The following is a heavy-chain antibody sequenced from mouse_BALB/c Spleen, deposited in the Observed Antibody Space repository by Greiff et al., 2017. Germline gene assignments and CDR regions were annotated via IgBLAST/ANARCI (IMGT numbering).Heavy chain of an antibody. D-gene: IGHD4-1*02. J-gene: IGHJ4*01. Sequence: VQLQQSGAELARPGASVKLSCKASGYTFTSYWMQWVQQRPGQGLEWIGAIYPGDGDTRYTQKFKGKATLTADKSSSTAYMQLSSLASEDSAVCYCAGLNWGYAMDYWGQGTSVTVSS. CDR2: IYPGDGDT. V-gene: IGHV1-87*01. CDR3: AGLNWGYAMDY. CDR1: GYTFTSYW.